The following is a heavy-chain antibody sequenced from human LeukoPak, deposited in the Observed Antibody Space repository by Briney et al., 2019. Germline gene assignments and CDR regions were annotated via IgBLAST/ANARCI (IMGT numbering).Heavy chain of an antibody. CDR2: IYYNGST. D-gene: IGHD5-18*01. J-gene: IGHJ6*02. CDR1: GGSISSSYYY. Sequence: PSETLSLTCTVSGGSISSSYYYWGWIRQHPGKGLEWIGYIYYNGSTYYNPSLKSRVTISVDTSKNQFSLKLSSVTAADTAVYYCARGGRGIQLWSGGPTYGMDVWGQGTTVTVSS. V-gene: IGHV4-31*03. CDR3: ARGGRGIQLWSGGPTYGMDV.